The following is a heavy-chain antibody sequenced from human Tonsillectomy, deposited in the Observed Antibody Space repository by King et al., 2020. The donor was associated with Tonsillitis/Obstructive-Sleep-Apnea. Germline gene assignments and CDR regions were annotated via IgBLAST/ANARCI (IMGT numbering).Heavy chain of an antibody. Sequence: VQLVESGGGVVQPGRSLRLSCAASGFTFSSYAMHWVRQAPGKGLEWVAVISYDGNNKYYADSVKGRFTISRDTSMNTLYLPMNSLRAEDTAVYYCARASGGDFWSGQHGLDMDVWGKGTTV. J-gene: IGHJ6*03. V-gene: IGHV3-30*01. D-gene: IGHD3-3*01. CDR1: GFTFSSYA. CDR2: ISYDGNNK. CDR3: ARASGGDFWSGQHGLDMDV.